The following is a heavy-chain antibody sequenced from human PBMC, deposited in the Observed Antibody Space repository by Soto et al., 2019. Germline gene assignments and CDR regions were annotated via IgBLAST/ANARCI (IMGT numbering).Heavy chain of an antibody. V-gene: IGHV4-59*08. D-gene: IGHD3-16*01. CDR3: ARRSMILGGYYFDY. Sequence: QVQLQESGPGLVKPSETLSLTCTVSGGSISSYYWSWIRQPPGKGLEWIGYIYYSGSTNYNPSLKSRVPISVDTSKNQFSLKLSSVTAADTAVYYWARRSMILGGYYFDYWGQGTLVTVSS. CDR2: IYYSGST. J-gene: IGHJ4*02. CDR1: GGSISSYY.